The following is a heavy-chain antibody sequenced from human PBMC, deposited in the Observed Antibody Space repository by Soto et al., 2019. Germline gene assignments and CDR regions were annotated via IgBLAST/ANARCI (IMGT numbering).Heavy chain of an antibody. CDR1: GYSFSNYW. Sequence: GESLKISCKGSGYSFSNYWIAWLRQMPGKGLEWMGIIYPGASDARYSPSFQGQVTISVDNSISTAYLQWSSLRASDTAIYYCARLRCMSSICYTGSRHYFDYWGQGALVTVSS. CDR3: ARLRCMSSICYTGSRHYFDY. V-gene: IGHV5-51*01. J-gene: IGHJ4*02. CDR2: IYPGASDA. D-gene: IGHD2-2*02.